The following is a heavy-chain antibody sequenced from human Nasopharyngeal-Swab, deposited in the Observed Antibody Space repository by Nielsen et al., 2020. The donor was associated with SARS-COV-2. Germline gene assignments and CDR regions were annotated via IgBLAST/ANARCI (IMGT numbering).Heavy chain of an antibody. J-gene: IGHJ6*02. V-gene: IGHV3-23*01. Sequence: GESLKIYCAASGFTFSSCAMSWVRRAPGKVLEWVSIISGTDNTTYYADSVKDRFTISRDNSKNTLYLQTNSLRVEDTAVYYCAKAPYLRGLDVWGQGTTVTVSS. CDR3: AKAPYLRGLDV. CDR1: GFTFSSCA. CDR2: ISGTDNTT. D-gene: IGHD2-21*01.